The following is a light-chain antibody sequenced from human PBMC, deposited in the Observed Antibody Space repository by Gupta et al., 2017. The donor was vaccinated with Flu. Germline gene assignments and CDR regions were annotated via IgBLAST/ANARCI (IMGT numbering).Light chain of an antibody. V-gene: IGKV4-1*01. Sequence: DIVMTQSPDSLAVSLGERATINCKSSQSVLYNSNNKNCIAWYQQKPGQPPKLLIYWASTRESGVPDRFSGSGSGTDFTLTISSLQAEDVAVYYCHQDDSTFFTFGPGTXVDIK. J-gene: IGKJ3*01. CDR2: WAS. CDR3: HQDDSTFFT. CDR1: QSVLYNSNNKNC.